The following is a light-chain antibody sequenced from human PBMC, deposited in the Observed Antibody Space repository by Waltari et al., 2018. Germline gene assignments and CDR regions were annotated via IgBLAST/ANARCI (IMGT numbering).Light chain of an antibody. J-gene: IGKJ4*01. Sequence: IQMTQSPSSLSAPVGDRFPIAFRASQGIRNDLGWFQQKPGRAPKRLIYAAFRLQTGVPSRFSGSGFGTEFTLTISSLRPEDFAIYYCLQHNTYPLTFGGGTKVEV. V-gene: IGKV1-17*01. CDR3: LQHNTYPLT. CDR1: QGIRND. CDR2: AAF.